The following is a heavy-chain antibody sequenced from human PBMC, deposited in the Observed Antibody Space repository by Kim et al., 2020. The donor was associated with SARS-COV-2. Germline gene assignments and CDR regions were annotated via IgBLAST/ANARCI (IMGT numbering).Heavy chain of an antibody. CDR3: AKGPSGLDGDSGAEYFQH. CDR2: ISGSGGST. D-gene: IGHD4-17*01. Sequence: GGSLRLSCAASGFTFSSYAMSWVRQAPGKGLEWVSAISGSGGSTYYADSVKGRFTISRDNSKNTLYLQMNSLRAEDTAVYYCAKGPSGLDGDSGAEYFQHWGQGTLVTVSS. J-gene: IGHJ1*01. V-gene: IGHV3-23*01. CDR1: GFTFSSYA.